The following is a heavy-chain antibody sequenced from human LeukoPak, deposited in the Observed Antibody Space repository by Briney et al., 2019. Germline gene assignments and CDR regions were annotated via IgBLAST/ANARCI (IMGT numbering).Heavy chain of an antibody. J-gene: IGHJ4*02. V-gene: IGHV3-7*03. CDR3: AKSGGSAFDY. Sequence: GSLRLSCVASGFPFSSYWMTWVRQAPGKGLEWVANIKQDGSKKSYVDSVKGRFTISRDNAKNSLYLQMNSLRAEDTAVYYCAKSGGSAFDYWGQGTLVTVSS. D-gene: IGHD1-14*01. CDR1: GFPFSSYW. CDR2: IKQDGSKK.